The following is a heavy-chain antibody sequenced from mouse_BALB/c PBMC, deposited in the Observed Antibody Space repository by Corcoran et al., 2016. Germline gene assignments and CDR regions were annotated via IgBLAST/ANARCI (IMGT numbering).Heavy chain of an antibody. CDR3: ARSYYDYNGFD. V-gene: IGHV8-5*01. CDR1: GFSLSTSGMG. Sequence: QVTLKESDPGILKPSQTLSLTCYFAGFSLSTSGMGVDGIRQPTGKGLEWLAHIWWDDDKYDNPSLESQLTITKDTSRNQVFLKITSVDTADTATYYCARSYYDYNGFDWGQGTLVTVSA. J-gene: IGHJ3*01. D-gene: IGHD2-4*01. CDR2: IWWDDDK.